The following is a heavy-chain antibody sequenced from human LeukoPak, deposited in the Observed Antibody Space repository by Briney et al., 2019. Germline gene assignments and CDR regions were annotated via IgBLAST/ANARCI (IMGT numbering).Heavy chain of an antibody. CDR3: ARGALGYCSSTSCFATQLGA. V-gene: IGHV3-64*01. Sequence: GGSLRLSCAASGFTFSSYAMHWVRQAPEKGLEYVSAISSNGGSTYYANSVKGRFTISRDNSKNTLYLQMGSLRAEDMAVYYCARGALGYCSSTSCFATQLGAWGQEIMVTVSS. CDR1: GFTFSSYA. J-gene: IGHJ5*02. CDR2: ISSNGGST. D-gene: IGHD2-2*01.